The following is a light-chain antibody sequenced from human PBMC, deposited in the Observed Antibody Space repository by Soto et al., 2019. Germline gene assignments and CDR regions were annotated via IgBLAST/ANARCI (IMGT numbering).Light chain of an antibody. V-gene: IGKV3-15*01. J-gene: IGKJ1*01. CDR2: GAS. CDR1: QSVSSN. Sequence: EIVMTQSPATLSVSPGERATLSCRASQSVSSNLAWYQQKPGQAPRLLIYGASTRATGIPARFSGSGSGTEFTLTISSLQSEDFAVYYCQQYNNSPWTFDQGTKVEIK. CDR3: QQYNNSPWT.